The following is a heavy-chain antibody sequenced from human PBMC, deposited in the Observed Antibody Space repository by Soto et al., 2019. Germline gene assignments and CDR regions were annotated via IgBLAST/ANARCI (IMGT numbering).Heavy chain of an antibody. CDR2: IYYSGST. CDR3: ARTGYSSSWFKAIDY. CDR1: GGSISSSSYY. D-gene: IGHD6-13*01. Sequence: QLQLQESGPGLVKPSETLSLTCTVSGGSISSSSYYWGWIRQPPGKGLEWIGSIYYSGSTYYNPSLKSRVTISVDTSKNQFSLKPSSVTAADTAVYYCARTGYSSSWFKAIDYWGQGTLVTVSS. V-gene: IGHV4-39*01. J-gene: IGHJ4*02.